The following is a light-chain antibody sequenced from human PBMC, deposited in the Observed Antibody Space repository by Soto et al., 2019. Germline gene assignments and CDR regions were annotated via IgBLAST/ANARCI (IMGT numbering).Light chain of an antibody. CDR1: QSVNSN. CDR2: GAS. V-gene: IGKV3-15*01. J-gene: IGKJ1*01. CDR3: QQYNNWLWT. Sequence: EIVMTQSPATLSVSPGERATLSCRASQSVNSNLVWYQQKPGQAPRLLIYGASTRATGIPGRLSGSGYGTEFTLTISSLQSEDFAVYYCQQYNNWLWTFGQGTKVEI.